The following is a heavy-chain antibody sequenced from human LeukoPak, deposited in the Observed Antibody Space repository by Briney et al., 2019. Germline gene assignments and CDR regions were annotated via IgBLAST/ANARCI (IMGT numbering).Heavy chain of an antibody. CDR2: IREDGSEK. CDR3: ADVLDWAY. D-gene: IGHD3/OR15-3a*01. CDR1: GFSFSNYW. V-gene: IGHV3-7*01. Sequence: GGSLRLSCAASGFSFSNYWMSWVRQAPGKGLEWVATIREDGSEKYYVDSVKGRFTISRDNAKKSLYLQMNSLRAEDTALYYCADVLDWAYWGQGTLVTASS. J-gene: IGHJ4*02.